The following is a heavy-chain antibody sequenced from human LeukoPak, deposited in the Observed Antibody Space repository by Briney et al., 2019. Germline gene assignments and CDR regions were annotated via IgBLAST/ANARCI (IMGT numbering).Heavy chain of an antibody. CDR3: AKDMGYSGSYAYPDAFDI. CDR2: ISGSGGST. V-gene: IGHV3-23*01. D-gene: IGHD1-26*01. J-gene: IGHJ3*02. CDR1: GFTLRTYA. Sequence: PGGSLRLSCAASGFTLRTYAMSWVRQAPGKGLEWVSVISGSGGSTYYADSVKGRFTISRDNSKNTVYLQMGSLRAEDTAVYYCAKDMGYSGSYAYPDAFDIWGQGTMVTVSS.